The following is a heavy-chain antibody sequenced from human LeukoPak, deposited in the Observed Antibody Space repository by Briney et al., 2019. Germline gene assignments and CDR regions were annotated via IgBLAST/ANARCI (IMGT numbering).Heavy chain of an antibody. V-gene: IGHV3-23*01. Sequence: GGSLRLSCAASGFTFSSYAMSWVRQAPGKGLEWVSAISGSGGSTYYADSVKGRFTISRDNSKNTLYLQMNSLRAEDTAVYYCAKDIVVNRWELGVDYWGQGTLVTVSS. CDR1: GFTFSSYA. J-gene: IGHJ4*02. CDR2: ISGSGGST. CDR3: AKDIVVNRWELGVDY. D-gene: IGHD1-26*01.